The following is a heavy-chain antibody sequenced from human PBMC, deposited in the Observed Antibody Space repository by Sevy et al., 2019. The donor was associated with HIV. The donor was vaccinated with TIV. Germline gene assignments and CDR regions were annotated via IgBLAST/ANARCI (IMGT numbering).Heavy chain of an antibody. Sequence: GGSLRLSCAASGFTFDDYAMHWVRQAPGKGLEWVSGIGWNSDIIAYADSVMGRFTISRDNAKNSLYLQMDSLRPEDTAFYYCAKDMDPRYIYYYMDVWGKGTTVTVSS. CDR2: IGWNSDII. V-gene: IGHV3-9*01. CDR3: AKDMDPRYIYYYMDV. J-gene: IGHJ6*03. D-gene: IGHD1-26*01. CDR1: GFTFDDYA.